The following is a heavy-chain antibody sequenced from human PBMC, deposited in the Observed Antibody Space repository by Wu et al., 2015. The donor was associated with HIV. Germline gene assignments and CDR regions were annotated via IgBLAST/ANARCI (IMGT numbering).Heavy chain of an antibody. CDR1: GALQQLC. CDR2: IIPIFGTA. Sequence: QVQLVQSGAEVKKPGSSVKVSCKASGALQQLCYQLGATGPGQGLEWMGGIIPIFGTANYAQKFQGRVTITTDESTSTAYMELSSLRSEDTAVYYCAGRGYSYGFVWVQPEYYFDYWGQGTLVTVSS. J-gene: IGHJ4*02. V-gene: IGHV1-69*05. CDR3: AGRGYSYGFVWVQPEYYFDY. D-gene: IGHD5-18*01.